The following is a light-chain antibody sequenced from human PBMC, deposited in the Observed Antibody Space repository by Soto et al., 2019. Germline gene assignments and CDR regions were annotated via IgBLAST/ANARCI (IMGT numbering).Light chain of an antibody. V-gene: IGLV2-14*01. CDR2: EVS. CDR1: SSDVGGYNY. Sequence: QSVLTQPPSVSGSPGQSITISCTGTSSDVGGYNYVSWYQQHPGKAPKLMIYEVSNRPSGVSNRFSGSKSGNTASLTISGLQAEDEADYYCSSYTSSSTLPFGTGTKVTVL. CDR3: SSYTSSSTLP. J-gene: IGLJ1*01.